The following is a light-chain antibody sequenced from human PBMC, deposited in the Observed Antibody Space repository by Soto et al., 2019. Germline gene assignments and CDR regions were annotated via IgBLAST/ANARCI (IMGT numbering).Light chain of an antibody. CDR1: QTVSRN. CDR2: AIS. V-gene: IGKV3-15*01. Sequence: EVVMTHSPATLSVSPGERATLSCRASQTVSRNLALYQQRPGQAPRLLIYAISNRATGVPARFSGRGSETQFTLTYRSLQSAGCAFSVLQPYNNGPCFGQATRR. CDR3: QPYNNGPC. J-gene: IGKJ5*01.